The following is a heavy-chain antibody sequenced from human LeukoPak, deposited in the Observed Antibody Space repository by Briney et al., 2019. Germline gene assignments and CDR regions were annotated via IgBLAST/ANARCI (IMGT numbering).Heavy chain of an antibody. CDR3: ARDGSQDAFDI. J-gene: IGHJ3*02. CDR1: GYTFTSYD. V-gene: IGHV1-8*01. Sequence: ASVKVSGKASGYTFTSYDINWVRQSTGQGLEWMGGMNPNSGNTGYAQKFQGRVTMTRDMSTSTVYMELSSLRSEDTAVYYCARDGSQDAFDIWGQGTMVTVSS. CDR2: MNPNSGNT. D-gene: IGHD1-26*01.